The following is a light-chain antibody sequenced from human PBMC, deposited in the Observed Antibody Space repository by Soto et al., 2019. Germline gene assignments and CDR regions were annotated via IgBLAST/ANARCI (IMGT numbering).Light chain of an antibody. J-gene: IGLJ2*01. CDR3: SSYTSSSPVV. CDR1: SSDVGSYNY. CDR2: EVS. Sequence: QSALTQPASVSGSPGQSITISCAGTSSDVGSYNYVSWYQQHPGKAPKLMIYEVSNRPSGVSNRFSGSKSGNTASLTISGLQAEDEADYYCSSYTSSSPVVFGGGTKVTV. V-gene: IGLV2-14*01.